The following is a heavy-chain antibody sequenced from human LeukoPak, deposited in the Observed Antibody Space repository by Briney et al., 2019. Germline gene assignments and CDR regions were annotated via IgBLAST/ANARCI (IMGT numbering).Heavy chain of an antibody. V-gene: IGHV4-4*07. Sequence: PSETLSLTCTVSGGSISSYYWSWIRQPAGKGLEWIGRIYTSGSTNYNPSLKSRVTMSVDTFKNQFSLKLSSVTAADTAVYYCAREGRGSSWYNNWFDPWGQGTLVTVSS. J-gene: IGHJ5*02. CDR1: GGSISSYY. CDR3: AREGRGSSWYNNWFDP. D-gene: IGHD6-13*01. CDR2: IYTSGST.